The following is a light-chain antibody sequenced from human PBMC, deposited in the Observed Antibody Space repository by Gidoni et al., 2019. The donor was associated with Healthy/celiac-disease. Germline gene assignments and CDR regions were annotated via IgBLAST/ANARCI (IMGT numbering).Light chain of an antibody. CDR1: QSICSY. CDR2: AAS. CDR3: QQSYSTPLT. V-gene: IGKV1-39*01. J-gene: IGKJ4*01. Sequence: DIQLTQSPSSLSASVGDRVTITCRASQSICSYLNWYQQKPGKAPKLLIYAASSLQSGVPSRFSGSGSGTDFTLTISSLQPEDIATYYCQQSYSTPLTFGGGTKVEIK.